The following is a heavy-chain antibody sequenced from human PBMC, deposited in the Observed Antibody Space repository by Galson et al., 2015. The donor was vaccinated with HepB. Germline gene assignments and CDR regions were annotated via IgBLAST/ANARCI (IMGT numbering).Heavy chain of an antibody. Sequence: SLRLSCAASGFTFSSYSMNWVRQAPGKGLEWVSSISSSSSYMYYADSVKGRFTISRDNAKNSLYLQMNSLRAEDTAVYYCAIDRGYYDFWSGDHASHVTPGMDVWGQGTPVTVSS. CDR1: GFTFSSYS. J-gene: IGHJ6*02. CDR2: ISSSSSYM. D-gene: IGHD3-3*01. V-gene: IGHV3-21*01. CDR3: AIDRGYYDFWSGDHASHVTPGMDV.